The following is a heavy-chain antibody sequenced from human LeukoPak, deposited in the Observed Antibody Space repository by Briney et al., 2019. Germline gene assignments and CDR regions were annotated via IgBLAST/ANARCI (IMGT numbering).Heavy chain of an antibody. CDR1: GYTFTGYY. CDR3: VRGRDGREGFVLRYFDWSQTLDY. V-gene: IGHV1-2*04. D-gene: IGHD3-9*01. CDR2: INPNSGGT. Sequence: GSAKVSCKASGYTFTGYYMHWVRQAPGQGLEWMGWINPNSGGTNYAQKFQGWVTMTRDTSISTAYMELSRLRSDDTAVYYCVRGRDGREGFVLRYFDWSQTLDYWGQGTLVTVSS. J-gene: IGHJ4*02.